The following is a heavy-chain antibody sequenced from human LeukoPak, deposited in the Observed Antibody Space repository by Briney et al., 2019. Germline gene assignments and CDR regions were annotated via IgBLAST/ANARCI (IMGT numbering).Heavy chain of an antibody. V-gene: IGHV3-66*01. Sequence: GGSLRLSCAASGFTFSDYYMSWIRQAPGKGLEWVSVIYSGGSTYYADSVKGRFTISRDNSKNTLYLQMDSLRAEDTAVYYCARDQSYYGMDVWGQGTTVTVSS. CDR2: IYSGGST. CDR3: ARDQSYYGMDV. CDR1: GFTFSDYY. J-gene: IGHJ6*02.